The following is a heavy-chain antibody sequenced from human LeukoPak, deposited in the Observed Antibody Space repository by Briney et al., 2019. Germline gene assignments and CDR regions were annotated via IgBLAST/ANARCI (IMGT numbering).Heavy chain of an antibody. J-gene: IGHJ4*02. Sequence: PSETLSLTCTVSGGSISSYYWSWIRQPPGKGLEWIGYIYYSGSTNYNPSLKSRVTISVDMSKNQFSLKLSSVTAADTAVYYCARDGTMVRGKPNPNFDYWGQGALVTVSS. D-gene: IGHD3-10*01. CDR3: ARDGTMVRGKPNPNFDY. CDR2: IYYSGST. CDR1: GGSISSYY. V-gene: IGHV4-59*12.